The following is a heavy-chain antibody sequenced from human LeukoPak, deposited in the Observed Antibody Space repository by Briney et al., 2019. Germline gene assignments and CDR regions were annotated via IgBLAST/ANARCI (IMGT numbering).Heavy chain of an antibody. Sequence: SETLSLTCTVSGGSISSYYWSWIRQPPGKGLEYIGYIYYTGSTNYNPSLKSRVTISVDTSKNQFSLKLSSVTAADTAVYYRARVWGDFWSGSDAFDIWGQGTMVTVSS. J-gene: IGHJ3*02. CDR2: IYYTGST. CDR3: ARVWGDFWSGSDAFDI. CDR1: GGSISSYY. V-gene: IGHV4-59*08. D-gene: IGHD3-3*01.